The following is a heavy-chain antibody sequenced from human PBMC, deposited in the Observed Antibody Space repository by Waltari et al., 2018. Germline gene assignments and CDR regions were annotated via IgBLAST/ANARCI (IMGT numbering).Heavy chain of an antibody. Sequence: VQLVQSGAEVKKSGASAKVSCKASGYTFTDFFIHWVRQAPGQGLEWMGRINPNSGDTSYAQRFQGRVTMTGDTSITTAYMELTGLRSDDTAIYYCARSGGGTTTFGVAEWGQGSLVTVSS. J-gene: IGHJ4*02. CDR1: GYTFTDFF. V-gene: IGHV1-2*06. D-gene: IGHD3-3*01. CDR2: INPNSGDT. CDR3: ARSGGGTTTFGVAE.